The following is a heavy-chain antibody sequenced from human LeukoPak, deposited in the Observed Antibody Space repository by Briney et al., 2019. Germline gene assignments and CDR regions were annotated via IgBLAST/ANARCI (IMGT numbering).Heavy chain of an antibody. CDR1: IGSISSSKW. J-gene: IGHJ4*02. D-gene: IGHD2-8*02. Sequence: SETLSLTCSVSIGSISSSKWWSWVRQSPVKGLEWIGEIYLYGTTNYNPSFTSRVTMSVDRSRNQFSLKLTSVTAADTAVYYCAREDTGGLDYWGQGILVTVSP. CDR3: AREDTGGLDY. CDR2: IYLYGTT. V-gene: IGHV4-4*02.